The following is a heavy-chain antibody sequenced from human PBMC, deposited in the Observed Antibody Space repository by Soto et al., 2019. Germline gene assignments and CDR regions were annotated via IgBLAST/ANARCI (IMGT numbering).Heavy chain of an antibody. CDR3: ARTRYDSSGYYRPHFDY. Sequence: GGSLRLSCVASGFTFSSYWMHWVRQAPGKGLVWVSRINGDGISTTYADSVKGRFTISRDNAKNTLYLQMNSLRAEDTAVYYCARTRYDSSGYYRPHFDYWGQGTLVTVSS. CDR1: GFTFSSYW. J-gene: IGHJ4*02. V-gene: IGHV3-74*01. D-gene: IGHD3-22*01. CDR2: INGDGIST.